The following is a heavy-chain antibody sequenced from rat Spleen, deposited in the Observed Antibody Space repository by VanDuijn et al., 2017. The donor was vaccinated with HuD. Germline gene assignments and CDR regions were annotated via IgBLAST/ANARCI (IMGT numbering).Heavy chain of an antibody. CDR2: ITNTGRNT. V-gene: IGHV5-25*01. D-gene: IGHD1-12*03. CDR3: TRGGYFRY. CDR1: GLTFSYYY. J-gene: IGHJ2*01. Sequence: EVQLVESGGGLVQPGGSIKLSCAASGLTFSYYYMAWVRQAPTKGLEWVASITNTGRNTYYPVSVKGRFTISRDTVASTLYLQMTSLRSEDTATYYCTRGGYFRYWGQVVMVTVSS.